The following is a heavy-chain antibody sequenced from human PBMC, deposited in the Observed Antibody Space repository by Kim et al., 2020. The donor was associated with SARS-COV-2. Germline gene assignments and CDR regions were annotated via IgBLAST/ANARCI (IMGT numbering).Heavy chain of an antibody. J-gene: IGHJ4*02. CDR3: ARMWEYQLDY. CDR2: IYYSGST. CDR1: GGSISSSSYY. V-gene: IGHV4-39*07. Sequence: SETLSLTCTVSGGSISSSSYYWGWIRQPPGKGLEWIGSIYYSGSTYYNPSLKSRVTISVDTSKNQFSLKLSSVTAADTAVYYCARMWEYQLDYWGQGTLVTVSS. D-gene: IGHD2-2*01.